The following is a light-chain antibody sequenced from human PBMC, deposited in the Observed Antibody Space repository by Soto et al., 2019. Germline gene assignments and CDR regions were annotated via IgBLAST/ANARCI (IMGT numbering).Light chain of an antibody. CDR3: HSYDSSLTSWV. Sequence: QSALSQPPSASGSPGQSVTISCTGSSSDVGGYNFVSWYQHLPGKAPKLMIYEVIQRPSGVPDRFSGSKSGNTASLTVSGLQAEDEADYYCHSYDSSLTSWVFGGGTKVTVL. CDR2: EVI. J-gene: IGLJ3*02. V-gene: IGLV2-8*01. CDR1: SSDVGGYNF.